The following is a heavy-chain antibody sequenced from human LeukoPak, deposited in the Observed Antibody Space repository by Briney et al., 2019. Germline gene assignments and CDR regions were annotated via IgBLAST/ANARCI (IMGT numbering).Heavy chain of an antibody. Sequence: GESLKISCKGSGYSFTYYWIGWVRHMPGKGLEWMGIIYPGDSDTRYSPSFQGQVTISADKSISTAYVQWSSLKASDTAMYYCAIRYSGSYNDYWGEGTLVTVSS. V-gene: IGHV5-51*01. J-gene: IGHJ4*02. CDR1: GYSFTYYW. CDR2: IYPGDSDT. D-gene: IGHD1-26*01. CDR3: AIRYSGSYNDY.